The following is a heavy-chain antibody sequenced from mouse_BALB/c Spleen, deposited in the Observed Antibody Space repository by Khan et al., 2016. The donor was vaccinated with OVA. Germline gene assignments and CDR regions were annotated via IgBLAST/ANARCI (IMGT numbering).Heavy chain of an antibody. V-gene: IGHV2-6-1*01. Sequence: QVQLKESGPGLVAPSQSLSITCTISGFSLSSYGIHWVRQPPGQGLEWLVVIWSDGSTTYNSTLKSRLSITKDNSKSQVFLKMNSLQTDDTAIYYCARQPDYQYYVMDYWGQGTSITVSS. CDR1: GFSLSSYG. CDR2: IWSDGST. J-gene: IGHJ4*01. D-gene: IGHD1-1*02. CDR3: ARQPDYQYYVMDY.